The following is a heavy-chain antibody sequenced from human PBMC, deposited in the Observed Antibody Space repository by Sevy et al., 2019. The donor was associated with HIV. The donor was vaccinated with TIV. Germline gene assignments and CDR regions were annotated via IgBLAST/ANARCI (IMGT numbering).Heavy chain of an antibody. CDR3: ATPYDSSGYVFDY. Sequence: ASVQVSCKVSGYTLTELSMHWVRQAPGKGLEWMGGFDPEDGETIYEQTFQRRVTMTEDTSTDTADMELSSLRSEDTAVYYCATPYDSSGYVFDYWGQGTLVTVSS. J-gene: IGHJ4*02. D-gene: IGHD3-22*01. CDR2: FDPEDGET. V-gene: IGHV1-24*01. CDR1: GYTLTELS.